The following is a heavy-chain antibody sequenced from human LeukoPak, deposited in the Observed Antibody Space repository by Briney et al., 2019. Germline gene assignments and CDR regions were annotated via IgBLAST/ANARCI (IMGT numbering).Heavy chain of an antibody. Sequence: GGSLRLSCAASGFTFSSYSMNWVRQAPGKGLEWVSSISSSSSYIYYADSVKGRFTISRDNAKNSLYLQMNSLRAEDTAVYYCATLPLPELRFLEWLLFNGMDVWGQGTTVTVSS. CDR2: ISSSSSYI. CDR3: ATLPLPELRFLEWLLFNGMDV. V-gene: IGHV3-21*01. CDR1: GFTFSSYS. J-gene: IGHJ6*02. D-gene: IGHD3-3*01.